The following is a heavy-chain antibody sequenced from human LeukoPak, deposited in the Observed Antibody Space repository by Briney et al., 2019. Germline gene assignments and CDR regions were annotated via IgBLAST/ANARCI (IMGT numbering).Heavy chain of an antibody. V-gene: IGHV4-59*01. CDR1: GGSISSYY. CDR2: IYYSGST. D-gene: IGHD2-21*02. CDR3: ARGVLAYCGADCYDDAFDI. Sequence: KPSETLSLTCTVSGGSISSYYWSWIRQPPGKGLEWNGYIYYSGSTYYNPSLKSRVTISVDTSKNQFSLKLSSVTAADTAVYYCARGVLAYCGADCYDDAFDIWGQGTMVTVSS. J-gene: IGHJ3*02.